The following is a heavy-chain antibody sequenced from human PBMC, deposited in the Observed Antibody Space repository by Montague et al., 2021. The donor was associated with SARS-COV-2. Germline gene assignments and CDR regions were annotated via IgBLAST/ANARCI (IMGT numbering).Heavy chain of an antibody. Sequence: SETLSLTCSVSGDSISSSSYYWGWIRQPPGKGLEWIGSIYYSGSTYYNPSLKSRVTISVDTSKNQFSLKLSSVTAADTAVYYCARGVTMIVVVMRYNWFDPWGQGTLVTVSS. D-gene: IGHD3-22*01. CDR3: ARGVTMIVVVMRYNWFDP. J-gene: IGHJ5*02. CDR1: GDSISSSSYY. CDR2: IYYSGST. V-gene: IGHV4-39*01.